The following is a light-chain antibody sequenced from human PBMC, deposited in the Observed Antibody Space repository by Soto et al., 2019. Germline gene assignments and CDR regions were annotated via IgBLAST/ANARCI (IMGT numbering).Light chain of an antibody. CDR3: ETWDTTVVV. CDR2: LEGSGSY. Sequence: QSVLTQSSSASASLGSSVKLTCTLSSGHSTYIIAWHQQQPGKAPRYLMKLEGSGSYNKGSGIPDRFSGSSSGADRYLTISTLQFEDEADYYCETWDTTVVVFGGGTKLTVL. V-gene: IGLV4-60*02. J-gene: IGLJ2*01. CDR1: SGHSTYI.